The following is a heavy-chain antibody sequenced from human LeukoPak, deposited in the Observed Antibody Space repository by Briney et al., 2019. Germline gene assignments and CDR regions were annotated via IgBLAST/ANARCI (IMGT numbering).Heavy chain of an antibody. D-gene: IGHD6-19*01. Sequence: GSLRLSCAASGFTFSSYSMNWVRQAPGKGLEWIGEINDSGRSNYKSSLKSRVTISVDTSKNQFSLKLSSVTAADTAVYYCARVGERSSSGWYYYYYYYMDVWGKGTTVTVSS. CDR2: INDSGRS. CDR3: ARVGERSSSGWYYYYYYYMDV. V-gene: IGHV4-34*01. J-gene: IGHJ6*03. CDR1: GFTFSSYS.